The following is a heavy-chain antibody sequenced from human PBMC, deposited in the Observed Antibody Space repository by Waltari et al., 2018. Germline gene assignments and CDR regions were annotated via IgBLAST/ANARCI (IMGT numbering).Heavy chain of an antibody. Sequence: FSDYYRHWVRQAPGQGLEWMGWINPNSESTKYAQKFQGRVTLTRDTSINTVYMELSSLRSDDTALYYCARDGSFDFWGQGTLVTVSS. CDR1: FSDYY. CDR2: INPNSEST. CDR3: ARDGSFDF. V-gene: IGHV1-2*02. J-gene: IGHJ4*02.